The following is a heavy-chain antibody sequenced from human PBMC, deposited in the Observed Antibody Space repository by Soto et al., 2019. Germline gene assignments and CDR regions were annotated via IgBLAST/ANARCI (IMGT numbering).Heavy chain of an antibody. CDR3: ARNHAGGSGSYYNDYFDY. CDR2: INHSGST. CDR1: GGSFSGYY. V-gene: IGHV4-34*01. D-gene: IGHD3-10*01. J-gene: IGHJ4*02. Sequence: QVQLQQWGAGLLKPSETLSLTCAVYGGSFSGYYWSWIRQPPGKGLEWIGEINHSGSTNYNPSLKSRVTISVDTSKNQFSLKLSSVTAADTAVYYCARNHAGGSGSYYNDYFDYWGQGTLVTVSS.